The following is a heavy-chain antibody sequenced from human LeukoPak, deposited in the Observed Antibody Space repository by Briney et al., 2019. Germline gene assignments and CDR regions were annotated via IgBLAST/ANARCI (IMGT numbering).Heavy chain of an antibody. CDR2: IYTSGST. D-gene: IGHD2-2*02. V-gene: IGHV4-61*02. Sequence: SETLSLTCTVSGGSISSGSYYLSWIRQPAGKGLEWIGRIYTSGSTNYNPSLESRVTMSVDTSKNQFSLKLSSVTAADTAVYYCARGGVDCSSTSCYIWFDPWGQGTLVTVSS. J-gene: IGHJ5*02. CDR1: GGSISSGSYY. CDR3: ARGGVDCSSTSCYIWFDP.